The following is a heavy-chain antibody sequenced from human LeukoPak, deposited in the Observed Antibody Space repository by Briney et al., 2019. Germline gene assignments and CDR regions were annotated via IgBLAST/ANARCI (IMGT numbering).Heavy chain of an antibody. D-gene: IGHD3-10*01. CDR2: INPSGGST. Sequence: GASVKVSCKASGYTFTSYYMHWVRQAPGQGLEWMGIINPSGGSTSYAQKFQGRVTMTRDTSTGTVYMELSSLRSEDTAVYYCAREKGYYGSGEEFDPWGQGTLVTVSS. V-gene: IGHV1-46*01. CDR1: GYTFTSYY. CDR3: AREKGYYGSGEEFDP. J-gene: IGHJ5*02.